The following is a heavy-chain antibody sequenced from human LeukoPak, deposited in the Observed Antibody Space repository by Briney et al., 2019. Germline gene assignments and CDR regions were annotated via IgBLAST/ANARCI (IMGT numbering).Heavy chain of an antibody. V-gene: IGHV4-30-4*02. J-gene: IGHJ5*02. CDR2: IYYSGST. D-gene: IGHD3-3*01. Sequence: PSETLSLTCTVSGGSISSGDYYWSWIRQPPGKGLEWIGYIYYSGSTYYNPSLKSRVTISVDTSKNQFSLKLSSVTAADTAVYYCARAEAITIFGVVSFNWFDPWGQGTLVTVSS. CDR3: ARAEAITIFGVVSFNWFDP. CDR1: GGSISSGDYY.